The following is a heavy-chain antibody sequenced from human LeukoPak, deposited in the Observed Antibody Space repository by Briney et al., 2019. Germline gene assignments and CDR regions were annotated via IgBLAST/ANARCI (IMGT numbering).Heavy chain of an antibody. CDR1: GFTFSGYW. CDR2: VATGGTGP. CDR3: ARDMGPYGGSPGAS. J-gene: IGHJ5*02. V-gene: IGHV3-74*01. Sequence: GGSLRLSCAASGFTFSGYWMHWVRHAPGKGLVWVSRVATGGTGPSYADSVKGRFTISRDNAKNTLYLQMKSLSAEDTDVYFCARDMGPYGGSPGASWGQRTLVTVSS. D-gene: IGHD4-23*01.